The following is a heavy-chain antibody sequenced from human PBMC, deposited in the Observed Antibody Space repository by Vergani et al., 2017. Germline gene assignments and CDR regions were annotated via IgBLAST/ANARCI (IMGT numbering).Heavy chain of an antibody. CDR1: GFRVTTYY. J-gene: IGHJ4*01. CDR3: TRSECSGTTCYGHYFDL. CDR2: IKSDGRT. V-gene: IGHV3-66*02. D-gene: IGHD2-15*01. Sequence: VELLESGGGLAQPGGSLRVSCSASGFRVTTYYMSWVRQAPGKGLEWVSVIKSDGRTSYAESVRGRFTIYRDTSRNAVYLQMNILRVEDTGVYYCTRSECSGTTCYGHYFDLWGHGILVTVSS.